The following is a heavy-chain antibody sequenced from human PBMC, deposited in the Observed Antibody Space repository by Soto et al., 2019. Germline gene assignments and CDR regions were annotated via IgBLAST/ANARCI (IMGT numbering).Heavy chain of an antibody. V-gene: IGHV3-11*06. Sequence: GGSLRLSCAGSGFTFGDSYMSWIRQAPGKGLEWLSYISPGSRYPAYADSVKGRFTISRDDAKRSLYPQMMSLTAEDTAIYYCVRGGGGGLFDPWGQGTMVTVSS. D-gene: IGHD2-15*01. CDR1: GFTFGDSY. J-gene: IGHJ5*02. CDR3: VRGGGGGLFDP. CDR2: ISPGSRYP.